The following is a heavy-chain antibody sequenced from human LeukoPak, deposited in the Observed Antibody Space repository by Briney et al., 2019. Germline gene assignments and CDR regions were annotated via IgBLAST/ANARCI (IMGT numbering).Heavy chain of an antibody. CDR1: GSTFSNYV. CDR3: AKEGYSYYYFDY. Sequence: PGGSLRLSCAASGSTFSNYVMSWVRQAPGKGLEWVSAISGSGGSTYYADSVKGRFTISRDNSKNTLYLQMNSLRAEDTAVYYCAKEGYSYYYFDYWGQGTLVTVSS. V-gene: IGHV3-23*01. D-gene: IGHD5-18*01. J-gene: IGHJ4*02. CDR2: ISGSGGST.